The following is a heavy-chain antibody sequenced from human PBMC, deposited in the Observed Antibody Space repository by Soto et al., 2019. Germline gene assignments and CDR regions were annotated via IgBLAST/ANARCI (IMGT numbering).Heavy chain of an antibody. J-gene: IGHJ4*02. V-gene: IGHV1-69*13. CDR1: GGTFSSYA. Sequence: SVKVSCKASGGTFSSYAISWVRQAPGQGLEWMGGIIPIFGTADYAQKFQGRVTITADESTSTAYMGLSSLRSEDTAVYYCARGYSGYDLFPDYWGQGTLVTVSS. CDR2: IIPIFGTA. D-gene: IGHD5-12*01. CDR3: ARGYSGYDLFPDY.